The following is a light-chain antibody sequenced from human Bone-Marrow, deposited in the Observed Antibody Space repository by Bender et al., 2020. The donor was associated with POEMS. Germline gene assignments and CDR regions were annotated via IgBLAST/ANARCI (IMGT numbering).Light chain of an antibody. Sequence: SYVLTQPPSVSVAPGQTATITCGGDNIGRKSVHWYQQKPGQAPALVIYFDNDRPSGIPERFSGSNSGNTATLTITRVEGGDEADYYCQVWDRTSDHVVFGGGTRLTAL. V-gene: IGLV3-21*04. CDR3: QVWDRTSDHVV. CDR1: NIGRKS. CDR2: FDN. J-gene: IGLJ2*01.